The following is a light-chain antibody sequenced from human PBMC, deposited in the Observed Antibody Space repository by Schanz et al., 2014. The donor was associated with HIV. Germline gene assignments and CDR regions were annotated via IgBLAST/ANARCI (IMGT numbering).Light chain of an antibody. J-gene: IGLJ2*01. Sequence: QSVLTQPPSASGSPGQSVTISCTGTSSDVGGYNFVSWFQQHPGKAPKLMIYEVTKRPSGVPARFSGSKSGNTASLTVSGLQTDDEADYYCSSYGGGDTVVFGGGTKLTVL. V-gene: IGLV2-8*01. CDR3: SSYGGGDTVV. CDR1: SSDVGGYNF. CDR2: EVT.